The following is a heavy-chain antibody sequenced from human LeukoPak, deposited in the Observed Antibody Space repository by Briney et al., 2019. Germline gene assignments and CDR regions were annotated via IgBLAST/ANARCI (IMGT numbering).Heavy chain of an antibody. Sequence: GGSLRLSCAASGFTFSYYGMHWVRQAPGKGLEWVSYISSSGSTIYYADSVKGRFTISRDNAKNSLYLQMNSLRAEDTAVYYCARDSSGYYADYWGQGTLVTVSS. J-gene: IGHJ4*02. CDR2: ISSSGSTI. V-gene: IGHV3-48*04. CDR3: ARDSSGYYADY. CDR1: GFTFSYYG. D-gene: IGHD3-22*01.